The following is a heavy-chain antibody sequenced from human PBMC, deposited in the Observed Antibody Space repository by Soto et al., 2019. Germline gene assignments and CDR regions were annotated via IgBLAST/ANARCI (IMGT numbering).Heavy chain of an antibody. CDR2: IIPILGTA. CDR1: GGTFSSYA. Sequence: QVQLVQSGAEVKKPGSSVKVSCKASGGTFSSYAISWVRQAPGQGLEWMGGIIPILGTANYAQKFQGRVTITADESTSTAYMELSSLGSEDTAVYYCANRETTVTEGYFDLWGRGTLVTVSS. J-gene: IGHJ2*01. D-gene: IGHD4-17*01. V-gene: IGHV1-69*11. CDR3: ANRETTVTEGYFDL.